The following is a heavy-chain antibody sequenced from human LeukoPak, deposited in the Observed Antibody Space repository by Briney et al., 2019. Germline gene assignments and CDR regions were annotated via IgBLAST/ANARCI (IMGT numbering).Heavy chain of an antibody. J-gene: IGHJ4*02. CDR3: SGRSGFSSIY. CDR2: IKPDGSAE. V-gene: IGHV3-7*01. Sequence: GGSLRLSCAASGFSFDTHWMNWVRQFPGGGLEWVANIKPDGSAEYYVDSVKGRFTISRDNVKNLVYLQLNSLRTEDTAVYYCSGRSGFSSIYWGQGSLVTVSS. D-gene: IGHD2-2*01. CDR1: GFSFDTHW.